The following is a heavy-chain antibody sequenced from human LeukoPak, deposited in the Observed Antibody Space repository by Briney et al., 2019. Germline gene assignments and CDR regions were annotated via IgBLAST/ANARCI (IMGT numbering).Heavy chain of an antibody. Sequence: ASVKVSCKASGYTFTSYGISWVRQAPGQGLEWMGWISAYNGNTNYAQKLQGRVTMTTDTSTSTAYMELRSLRSDDTAVYYCARAAMPPTMVRGEDWGQGTLVTVSS. J-gene: IGHJ4*02. CDR1: GYTFTSYG. V-gene: IGHV1-18*01. CDR3: ARAAMPPTMVRGED. D-gene: IGHD3-10*01. CDR2: ISAYNGNT.